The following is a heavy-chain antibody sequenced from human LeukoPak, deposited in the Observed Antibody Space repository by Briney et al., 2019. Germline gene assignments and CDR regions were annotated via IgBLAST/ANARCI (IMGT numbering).Heavy chain of an antibody. J-gene: IGHJ2*01. CDR3: ARSLYSNYWYFDL. Sequence: ASVKVSCKASGYTFTGYAIQWVRQAPGQRLEWMGWINAGNGNTKYSQKFQGRVTITRDTSANTVYMELSSLRSEDTAVYYCARSLYSNYWYFDLWGRGTLVTVSS. CDR1: GYTFTGYA. CDR2: INAGNGNT. V-gene: IGHV1-3*01. D-gene: IGHD4-11*01.